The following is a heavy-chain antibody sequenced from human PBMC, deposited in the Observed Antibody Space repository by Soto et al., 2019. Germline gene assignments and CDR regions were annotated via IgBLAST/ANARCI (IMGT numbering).Heavy chain of an antibody. CDR1: GFTFSSYA. D-gene: IGHD3-9*01. Sequence: GGSLRLSCAASGFTFSSYAMSWVRQAPGKGLEWVSAISGSGGSTYYADSVKGRFTISRDNSKNTLYLQMNSLRAEDTAVYYCAKGAYDILTGYVYYYYYMDVWGKGTTVTVSS. CDR2: ISGSGGST. CDR3: AKGAYDILTGYVYYYYYMDV. V-gene: IGHV3-23*01. J-gene: IGHJ6*03.